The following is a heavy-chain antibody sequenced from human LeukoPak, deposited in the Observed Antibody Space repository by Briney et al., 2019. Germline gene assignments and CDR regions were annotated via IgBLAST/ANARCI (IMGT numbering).Heavy chain of an antibody. CDR3: ARRSRSCSSTSCYAYYFDY. J-gene: IGHJ4*02. CDR1: GGTFSSYA. V-gene: IGHV1-69*13. CDR2: IIPIFGTA. Sequence: ASVKVSCKASGGTFSSYAISWVRQAPGQGLEWMGGIIPIFGTANYAQKFQGRVTITADESTSTAYMELSSLRSEDTAVYYCARRSRSCSSTSCYAYYFDYWGQGTLVTVSS. D-gene: IGHD2-2*01.